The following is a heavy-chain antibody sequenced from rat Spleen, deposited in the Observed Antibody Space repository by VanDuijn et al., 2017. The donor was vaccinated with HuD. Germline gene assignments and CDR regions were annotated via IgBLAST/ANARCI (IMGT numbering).Heavy chain of an antibody. Sequence: QVQLKESGPVLVQASETLSLTCTVSGFSLTNYGVIWVRQSPGKGLEWMGVIWSGGSTAYNSLLKSRLTISRDTSKSQVFLKMNSLQTEDTATYYCAREGKLGVRGYYFDYWGQGVMVTVSS. J-gene: IGHJ2*01. CDR3: AREGKLGVRGYYFDY. CDR1: GFSLTNYG. D-gene: IGHD5-1*01. V-gene: IGHV2S75*01. CDR2: IWSGGST.